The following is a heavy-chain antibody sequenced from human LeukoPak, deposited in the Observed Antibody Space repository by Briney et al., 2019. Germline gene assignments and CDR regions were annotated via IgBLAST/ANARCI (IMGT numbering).Heavy chain of an antibody. J-gene: IGHJ3*02. CDR1: GGSISSSSYY. Sequence: PSETLSLTCTVSGGSISSSSYYWGWIRQPPGKGLEWIGYIHHIGSTNYNPSLNSRVTMSLDTSKNQFSLRLNSVTAADTAVYYCARLTTYYDILTGQGYDAFDIWGQGTMVTVSS. CDR3: ARLTTYYDILTGQGYDAFDI. V-gene: IGHV4-61*05. D-gene: IGHD3-9*01. CDR2: IHHIGST.